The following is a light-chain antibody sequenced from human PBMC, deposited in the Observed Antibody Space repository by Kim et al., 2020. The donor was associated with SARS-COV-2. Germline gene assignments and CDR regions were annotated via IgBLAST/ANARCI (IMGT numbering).Light chain of an antibody. CDR3: SSYTSSSTPYV. V-gene: IGLV2-14*03. CDR2: DVN. CDR1: SSDGGGYNY. J-gene: IGLJ1*01. Sequence: SITISGNGNSSDGGGYNYVSWYQQHPGKAPKLMIYDVNNRPSGVSNRFSGSKSGNTASLTISGLQAEDEADYYCSSYTSSSTPYVFGTGTKVTVL.